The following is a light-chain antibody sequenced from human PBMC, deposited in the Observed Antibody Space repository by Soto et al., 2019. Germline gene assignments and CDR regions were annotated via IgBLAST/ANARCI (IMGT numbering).Light chain of an antibody. CDR3: QQYDNLLT. Sequence: DIQMTQSPSSLSASVGDRVTITCPASQDISNYLNWYQQKPGKAPQLLIYDASNLETGVPSRFSGSGSGTDFTFTISSLQHEDIATYYCQQYDNLLTFGGGTKVELQ. V-gene: IGKV1-33*01. CDR2: DAS. CDR1: QDISNY. J-gene: IGKJ4*01.